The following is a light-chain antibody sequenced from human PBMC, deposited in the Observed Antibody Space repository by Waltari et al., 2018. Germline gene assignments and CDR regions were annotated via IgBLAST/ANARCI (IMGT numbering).Light chain of an antibody. V-gene: IGKV3-11*01. CDR3: QQRYNWPPIT. J-gene: IGKJ4*01. Sequence: EIVLPQSPATLSLSPGERATLSCRASQSVGSYLAGYQQKPGQAPKVLIYDASNRATGIPARFSGSGSGTDFTLTISSLEPEDFAVYYCQQRYNWPPITFGGGTKVEIK. CDR1: QSVGSY. CDR2: DAS.